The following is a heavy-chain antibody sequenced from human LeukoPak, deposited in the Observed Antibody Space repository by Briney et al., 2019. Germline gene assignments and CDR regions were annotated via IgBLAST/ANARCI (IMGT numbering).Heavy chain of an antibody. CDR3: AREPGMATGY. Sequence: ASVKVSCKASGYTFTNYYLHWVRQAPGQGLEWMGWIYPNTGGTKSTQKFQGRVSMTRDTSINTAYMEMINLTSADTAVYYCAREPGMATGYWGQGTLVTVSS. V-gene: IGHV1-2*02. CDR2: IYPNTGGT. D-gene: IGHD5-24*01. CDR1: GYTFTNYY. J-gene: IGHJ4*02.